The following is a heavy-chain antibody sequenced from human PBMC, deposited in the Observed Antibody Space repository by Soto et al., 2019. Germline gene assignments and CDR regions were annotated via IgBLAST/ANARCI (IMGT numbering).Heavy chain of an antibody. Sequence: QVQLVQSGAEVKKPGSSVKVSCKASGGTFSSYAISWVRQAPGQGLEWMGGIIPIFGTANYAQKFQGRVTIAAGGTTRKAYRELSSLRFEEPAVYYCGGDLVRGTGVTGYYYYGMDVWGQGTTVTVSS. CDR1: GGTFSSYA. CDR2: IIPIFGTA. J-gene: IGHJ6*02. D-gene: IGHD3-10*02. V-gene: IGHV1-69*01. CDR3: GGDLVRGTGVTGYYYYGMDV.